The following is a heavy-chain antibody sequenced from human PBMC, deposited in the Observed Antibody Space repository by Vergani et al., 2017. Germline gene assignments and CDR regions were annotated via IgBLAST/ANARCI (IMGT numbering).Heavy chain of an antibody. D-gene: IGHD6-19*01. CDR2: IYYSGST. V-gene: IGHV4-39*01. J-gene: IGHJ4*02. CDR3: ARVVSTNSRIAVAGKLDY. CDR1: GGSISSSSYY. Sequence: QLQLQESGPGLVKPSETLSLTCTVSGGSISSSSYYWGWICQPPGKGLEWIGSIYYSGSTYYNPSLKSRVTISVDTSKNQFSLKLSSVTAADTAVYYCARVVSTNSRIAVAGKLDYWGQGTLVTVSS.